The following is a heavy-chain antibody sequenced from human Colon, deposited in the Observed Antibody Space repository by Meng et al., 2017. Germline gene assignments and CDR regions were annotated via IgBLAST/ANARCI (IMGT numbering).Heavy chain of an antibody. Sequence: QGQLQESGPGLVKPSGTLSLTCTVSGGPFTSGNFWGWVRQTSGKGLEWIGEIYDYGRTNYNPSLMSRVTISIDKSKSQFSLDLSSVIAADTAVYYCCGGIAGTGRPLYFDYWGQGTLVTVSS. J-gene: IGHJ4*02. CDR3: CGGIAGTGRPLYFDY. CDR1: GGPFTSGNF. D-gene: IGHD1-14*01. CDR2: IYDYGRT. V-gene: IGHV4-4*02.